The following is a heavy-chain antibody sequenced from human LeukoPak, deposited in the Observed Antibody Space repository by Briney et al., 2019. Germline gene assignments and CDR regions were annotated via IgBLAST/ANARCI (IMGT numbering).Heavy chain of an antibody. V-gene: IGHV3-74*01. CDR1: GFSFSVYW. CDR3: AKDISSDSSGYFSSHAFDI. J-gene: IGHJ3*02. D-gene: IGHD3-22*01. Sequence: GGSLRLSCAASGFSFSVYWMHWVRQAPGKGPVWVSRIKTDGSITDYADFVKGRFTISRDNAKNSLYLQMNSLRAEDMALYYCAKDISSDSSGYFSSHAFDIWGQGTMVTVSS. CDR2: IKTDGSIT.